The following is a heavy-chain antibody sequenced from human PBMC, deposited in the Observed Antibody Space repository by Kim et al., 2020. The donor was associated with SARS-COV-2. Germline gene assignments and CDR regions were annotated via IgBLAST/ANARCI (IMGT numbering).Heavy chain of an antibody. Sequence: SETLSLTCTVSGGSISSYYWSWIRQPPGKGLEWIGYIYYSGSTNYNPSLKSRVTISVDTSKNQFSLKLSSVTAADTAVYYCARGFYIGFGETLGMDVWGQGTMVTVSS. CDR2: IYYSGST. V-gene: IGHV4-59*01. CDR3: ARGFYIGFGETLGMDV. J-gene: IGHJ6*02. CDR1: GGSISSYY. D-gene: IGHD3-10*01.